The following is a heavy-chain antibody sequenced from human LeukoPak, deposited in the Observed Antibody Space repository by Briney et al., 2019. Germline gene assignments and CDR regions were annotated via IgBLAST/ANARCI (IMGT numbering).Heavy chain of an antibody. CDR2: ISSTSNYI. D-gene: IGHD2-21*02. CDR1: GFTFSSYF. Sequence: GGPLRLSCAASGFTFSSYFMNWVRQAPGKGLEWVSSISSTSNYIYYADSVKGRFTISRDNAKNSLYLQMNSLRAEDTAAYYCARGLCGGDCYSDWGQGTLVTVSS. CDR3: ARGLCGGDCYSD. J-gene: IGHJ4*02. V-gene: IGHV3-21*01.